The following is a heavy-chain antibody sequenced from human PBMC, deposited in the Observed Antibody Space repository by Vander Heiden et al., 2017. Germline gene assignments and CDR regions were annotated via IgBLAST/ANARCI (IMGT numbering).Heavy chain of an antibody. CDR2: IIPIFGTA. J-gene: IGHJ6*02. V-gene: IGHV1-69*01. CDR1: GGTFRSYA. Sequence: QVQLVQSGAEVKKPGSSVKVSCKASGGTFRSYAISGVRQAPGQGLEWMGGIIPIFGTANYAQKFQGRVTITADESTSTAYMELSSLRSEDTAVYYCARVPTYYYGSGSYYTGGMDVWGQGTTVTVSS. CDR3: ARVPTYYYGSGSYYTGGMDV. D-gene: IGHD3-10*01.